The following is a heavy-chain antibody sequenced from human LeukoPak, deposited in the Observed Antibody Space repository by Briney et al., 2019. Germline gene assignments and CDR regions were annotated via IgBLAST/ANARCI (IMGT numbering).Heavy chain of an antibody. Sequence: PGGSLRLSCAASGFTFSSYWMSWVRQAPGKGLEWVANIKQDGSEKYYVDSVKGRFTISRDNAKNSLYLQMNSLRAEDTAVYYCASPRIAAAGTGRPWGQGTLVTVSS. D-gene: IGHD6-13*01. CDR3: ASPRIAAAGTGRP. CDR1: GFTFSSYW. J-gene: IGHJ5*02. V-gene: IGHV3-7*01. CDR2: IKQDGSEK.